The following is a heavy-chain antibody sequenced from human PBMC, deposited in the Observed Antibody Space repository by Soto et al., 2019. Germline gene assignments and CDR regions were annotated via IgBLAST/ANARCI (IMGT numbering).Heavy chain of an antibody. CDR3: AREDYDFWSGLIPGFDY. J-gene: IGHJ4*02. D-gene: IGHD3-3*01. CDR1: GFTFSDHY. Sequence: LRLSCAASGFTFSDHYMDWVRQAPGKGLEWVSTISSNSAYIYYTDALRDRFTVSRDNAKNSLHLQMNSLRAEDTAVYYCAREDYDFWSGLIPGFDYWGQGTLVTVSS. CDR2: ISSNSAYI. V-gene: IGHV3-21*01.